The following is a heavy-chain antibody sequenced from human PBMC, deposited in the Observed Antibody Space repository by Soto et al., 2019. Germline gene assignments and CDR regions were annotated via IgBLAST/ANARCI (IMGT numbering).Heavy chain of an antibody. CDR2: IYTSGST. CDR3: ARSLTTVTSYYFDY. D-gene: IGHD4-4*01. CDR1: GGSISSYY. V-gene: IGHV4-4*07. Sequence: PSETLSLTCTVSGGSISSYYWSWIRQPAGKGLEWIGRIYTSGSTNYNPSLKSRVTMSVDMSKNQFSLKLSSVTAADTAVYYCARSLTTVTSYYFDYWGQGTLVTVSS. J-gene: IGHJ4*02.